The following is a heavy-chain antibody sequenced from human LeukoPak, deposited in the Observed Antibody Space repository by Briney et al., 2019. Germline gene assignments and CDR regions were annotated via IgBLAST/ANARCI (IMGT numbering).Heavy chain of an antibody. CDR2: ISASGDTT. V-gene: IGHV3-23*01. CDR1: GFTFSTYA. J-gene: IGHJ4*02. D-gene: IGHD3-22*01. CDR3: ASRPRSTVVAPWDY. Sequence: PGGSLRLSCAASGFTFSTYAMAWVRRAPGKGLEWVSGISASGDTTYYGDSVKGRFITSKDYSKNTLYLQMNGLRAEDTALYYCASRPRSTVVAPWDYWGQGTLVTVSS.